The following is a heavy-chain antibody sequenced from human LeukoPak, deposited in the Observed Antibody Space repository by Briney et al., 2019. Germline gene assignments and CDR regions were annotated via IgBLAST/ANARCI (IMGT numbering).Heavy chain of an antibody. CDR3: VKDGGWYYTILKEAFDI. J-gene: IGHJ3*02. CDR2: ISSSGGST. Sequence: PGGYLSLSCAASAFTSSSYAMSWVSQAPGNGLKWGSGISSSGGSTYYADSVKGRLTISRDNSKNTLYLQMNSLRGEDTAVYYCVKDGGWYYTILKEAFDIWGKGKMVTVSS. V-gene: IGHV3-23*01. D-gene: IGHD3-10*01. CDR1: AFTSSSYA.